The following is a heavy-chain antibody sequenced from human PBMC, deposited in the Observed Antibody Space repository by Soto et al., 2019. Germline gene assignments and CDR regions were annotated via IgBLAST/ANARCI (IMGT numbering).Heavy chain of an antibody. CDR1: GFTFSNYA. Sequence: GGSLRLSCAASGFTFSNYAMSWVRQAPGKGLEWVSAISGSGGSTYYADSVKGRFTISRDNSKNTLYLQMNSLRAEDTAVYYWANNEEGFGAKVDNGGRETLVTVSS. V-gene: IGHV3-23*01. CDR2: ISGSGGST. CDR3: ANNEEGFGAKVDN. J-gene: IGHJ4*02. D-gene: IGHD1-26*01.